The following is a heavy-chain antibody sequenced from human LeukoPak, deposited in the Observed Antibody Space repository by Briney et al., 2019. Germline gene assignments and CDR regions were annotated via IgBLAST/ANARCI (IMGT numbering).Heavy chain of an antibody. Sequence: PGGSLRLSCAASGFTFSSYSMNWVRQAPGKGLEWVSYISSSSSTIYYADSVKGRFTISRDNAKNSLYLQMNSLRAEDTAVYYCARDVPYYDFWSGYYGGIDYWGQGTLVTVSS. CDR2: ISSSSSTI. CDR1: GFTFSSYS. CDR3: ARDVPYYDFWSGYYGGIDY. D-gene: IGHD3-3*01. V-gene: IGHV3-48*01. J-gene: IGHJ4*02.